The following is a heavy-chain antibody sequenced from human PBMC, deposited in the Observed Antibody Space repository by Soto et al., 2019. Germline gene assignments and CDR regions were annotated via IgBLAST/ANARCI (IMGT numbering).Heavy chain of an antibody. CDR3: AVSSSWPGEVDY. CDR1: GGSIRSGGYY. J-gene: IGHJ4*02. CDR2: IYYSGST. Sequence: PSETLSLTCTVSGGSIRSGGYYWSWIRQHPGKGLEWIGYIYYSGSTYYNPSLKSRVTISVDTSKNQFSLKLSSVTAADTAVYYCAVSSSWPGEVDYWGQGTLVTVSS. D-gene: IGHD6-13*01. V-gene: IGHV4-31*03.